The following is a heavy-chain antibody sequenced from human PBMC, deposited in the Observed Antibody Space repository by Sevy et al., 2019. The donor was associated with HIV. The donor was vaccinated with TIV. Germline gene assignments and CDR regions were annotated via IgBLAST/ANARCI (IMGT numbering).Heavy chain of an antibody. CDR3: AKDLRRGDILTGYLNY. Sequence: GGSLRLSCTASGFKFDDYAMHWVRQPPGKGLEWVSGITWGGGRTGYADSVKGRFIISRDNTKSSLYLQMNSLRAEDTALDYCAKDLRRGDILTGYLNYWGQGILVTVSS. V-gene: IGHV3-9*01. CDR2: ITWGGGRT. D-gene: IGHD3-9*01. J-gene: IGHJ4*02. CDR1: GFKFDDYA.